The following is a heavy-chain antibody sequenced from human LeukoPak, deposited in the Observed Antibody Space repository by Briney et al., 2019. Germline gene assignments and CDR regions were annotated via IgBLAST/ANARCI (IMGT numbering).Heavy chain of an antibody. CDR3: ARYFMRDYSTDFDG. CDR2: INPNSGGT. Sequence: ASVKVSCTASGYTFTGYYMSWVRQAPGQGLEWMGWINPNSGGTNYAQKFQGRVTMTRDTSTSTAYMELSRLRSDDTAVYYCARYFMRDYSTDFDGWGQGTLVTVSS. CDR1: GYTFTGYY. J-gene: IGHJ4*01. D-gene: IGHD4-11*01. V-gene: IGHV1-2*02.